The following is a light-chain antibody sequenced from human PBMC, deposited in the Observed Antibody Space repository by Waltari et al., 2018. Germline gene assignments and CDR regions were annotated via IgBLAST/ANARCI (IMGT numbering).Light chain of an antibody. CDR1: SSNIGSNY. CDR2: RND. V-gene: IGLV1-47*01. Sequence: QSVLTQPPSASGTPGQRVTISCSGSSSNIGSNYVYWYQQLPGTAPKLRIYRNDQRAAGVADRFFGSEAGTSAALAISGLRCEDEADYYCAAWDDSLSGPVFGGGTKLTVL. J-gene: IGLJ2*01. CDR3: AAWDDSLSGPV.